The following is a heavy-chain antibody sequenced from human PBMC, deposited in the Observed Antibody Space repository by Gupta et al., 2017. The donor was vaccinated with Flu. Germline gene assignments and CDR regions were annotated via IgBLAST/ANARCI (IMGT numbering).Heavy chain of an antibody. Sequence: EVQLVESGGGLIQPGGSLRLSCAASGFTVTNNYMSWVRQAPGKGLEWVSIIYPGGNTYYADSMKGRFTISRDSSRNTLYLQIDSLRAEDTAVYYCTTASGFSDTSDYWGRGTLVTVSS. D-gene: IGHD6-25*01. V-gene: IGHV3-53*01. CDR3: TTASGFSDTSDY. J-gene: IGHJ4*02. CDR2: IYPGGNT. CDR1: GFTVTNNY.